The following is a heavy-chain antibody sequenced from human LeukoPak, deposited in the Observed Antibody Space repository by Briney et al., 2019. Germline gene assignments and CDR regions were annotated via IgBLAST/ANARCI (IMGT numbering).Heavy chain of an antibody. Sequence: ASVKVSCKASGYTFTGYYMHWVRQVPGQGLEWMGWINPNSGGTNYAQKFQGRVTMTRDTPISTAYMELSRLRSDDTAVYYCARGGYGNYGMDVWGQGTTVTVSS. D-gene: IGHD6-13*01. J-gene: IGHJ6*02. CDR1: GYTFTGYY. CDR3: ARGGYGNYGMDV. V-gene: IGHV1-2*02. CDR2: INPNSGGT.